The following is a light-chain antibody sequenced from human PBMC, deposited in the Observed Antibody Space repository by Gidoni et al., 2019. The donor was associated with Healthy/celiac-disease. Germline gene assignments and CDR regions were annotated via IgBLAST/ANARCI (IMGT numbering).Light chain of an antibody. CDR1: QSGSSN. CDR3: QQYNNWPQWA. J-gene: IGKJ1*01. Sequence: EIVMTQSPATLSVSPGERATLSCRASQSGSSNLAWYQQKPGQAPRPLIYGASTRATGIPARFSGSGSGTEFTLTISSLQSEDFAVYYCQQYNNWPQWAFGQGTKVEIK. CDR2: GAS. V-gene: IGKV3-15*01.